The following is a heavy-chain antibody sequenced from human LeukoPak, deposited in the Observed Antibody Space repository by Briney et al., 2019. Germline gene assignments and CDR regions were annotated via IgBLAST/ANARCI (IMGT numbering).Heavy chain of an antibody. D-gene: IGHD6-13*01. CDR2: ISSSSSYI. Sequence: GGSLRLSCAASGFTFSSYSMNWVRQAPGKGLEWVSSISSSSSYIYYADSVKGRFTISRDNAKNSLYLQMNSLRAEDTAVYYCARSSWFNYFYGMDVWGQGTTVTVSS. CDR3: ARSSWFNYFYGMDV. V-gene: IGHV3-21*04. J-gene: IGHJ6*02. CDR1: GFTFSSYS.